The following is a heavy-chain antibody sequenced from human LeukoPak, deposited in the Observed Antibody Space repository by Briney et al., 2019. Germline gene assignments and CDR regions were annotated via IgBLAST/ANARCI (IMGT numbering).Heavy chain of an antibody. Sequence: GGSLRISCAASGFVFGGYGMSWVPQAPGKGLEWVANIKQDGSEKYYVDSVKGRFTISRDNAKHSLYLQMNSLRAEDTAVYYCARDGGQWLNDFDYWGQGTLVTVSS. CDR2: IKQDGSEK. J-gene: IGHJ4*02. D-gene: IGHD6-19*01. CDR1: GFVFGGYG. CDR3: ARDGGQWLNDFDY. V-gene: IGHV3-7*04.